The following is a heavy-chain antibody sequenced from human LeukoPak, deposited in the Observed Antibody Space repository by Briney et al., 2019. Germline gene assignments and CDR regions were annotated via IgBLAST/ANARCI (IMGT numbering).Heavy chain of an antibody. CDR2: IKQDGSEK. CDR3: ARCYYDSSGYYAFDY. Sequence: GGSLRLSCAASGFTFSSYWMSWVRQAPGKGLEWVANIKQDGSEKYYVDSVKGRFTISRDNAKNSLYLQMDSLRAEDTAVYYCARCYYDSSGYYAFDYWGQGTLVTVSS. J-gene: IGHJ4*02. D-gene: IGHD3-22*01. V-gene: IGHV3-7*01. CDR1: GFTFSSYW.